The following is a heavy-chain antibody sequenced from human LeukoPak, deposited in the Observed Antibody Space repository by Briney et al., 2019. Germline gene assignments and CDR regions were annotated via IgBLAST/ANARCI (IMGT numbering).Heavy chain of an antibody. CDR1: GFTFSSYG. CDR2: IWYDGSNK. J-gene: IGHJ6*02. Sequence: GGSLRLSCAASGFTFSSYGMHWVRQAPGKGLEWVAVIWYDGSNKYYADSVKGRFTISRDNSKNTLYPQMNSLRAEDTAVYYCTRARADAMLRYFDWSPRRYYYYGMDVWGQGTTVTVSS. V-gene: IGHV3-33*01. D-gene: IGHD3-9*01. CDR3: TRARADAMLRYFDWSPRRYYYYGMDV.